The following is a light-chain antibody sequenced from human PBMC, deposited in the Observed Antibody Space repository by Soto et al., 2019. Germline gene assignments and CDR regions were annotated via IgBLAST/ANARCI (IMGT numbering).Light chain of an antibody. Sequence: QSVLTEPASVSGSPGQSITISCTGTTNDVGANNYVSWYQRHPGKAPKILIYEATNRPSGVSHRFSGSKSGNTASLTISGLQAEDEADYFCISYTITTTLVFGGGTKLTVL. CDR2: EAT. CDR3: ISYTITTTLV. V-gene: IGLV2-14*01. J-gene: IGLJ3*02. CDR1: TNDVGANNY.